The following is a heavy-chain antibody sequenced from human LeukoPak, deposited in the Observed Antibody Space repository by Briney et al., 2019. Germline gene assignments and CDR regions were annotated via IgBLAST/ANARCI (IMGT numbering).Heavy chain of an antibody. CDR3: AREGYSYGYRGVDY. Sequence: SGTLSLTCAVSGGSISSYYWSWVRQPAGKGLEWIGRIYTSGSTNYNPSLKSRVTMSVDTSKNQFSLKLNSVTAADTAVYYCAREGYSYGYRGVDYWGQGTLVTVSS. J-gene: IGHJ4*02. D-gene: IGHD5-18*01. CDR1: GGSISSYY. CDR2: IYTSGST. V-gene: IGHV4-4*07.